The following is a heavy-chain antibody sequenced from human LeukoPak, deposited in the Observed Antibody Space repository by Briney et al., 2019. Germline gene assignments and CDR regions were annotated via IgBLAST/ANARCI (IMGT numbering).Heavy chain of an antibody. Sequence: PGGSLRLSCAASGFTFSSYDMHWVRQATGKGLDWVSAIGTAGDTYYPGSVKGRFTISRENAKISLYLQMNSLRAGDTAVYYCARGWFDAFDIWGQGTMVTVSS. V-gene: IGHV3-13*01. CDR3: ARGWFDAFDI. CDR2: IGTAGDT. CDR1: GFTFSSYD. J-gene: IGHJ3*02. D-gene: IGHD3-9*01.